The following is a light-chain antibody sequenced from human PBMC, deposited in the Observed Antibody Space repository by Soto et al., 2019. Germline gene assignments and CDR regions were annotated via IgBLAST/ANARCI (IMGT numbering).Light chain of an antibody. CDR3: QKYGSAFT. CDR1: QSVSSNY. V-gene: IGKV3-20*01. Sequence: EIVLTQSPGTLSLSPGERATLSCRASQSVSSNYLAWYQHKPGQGPRLLIYAASSRATGIPDRFSGSGSGTDFTLTISRLEPEDFALYYCQKYGSAFTFGPGTKVAIK. CDR2: AAS. J-gene: IGKJ3*01.